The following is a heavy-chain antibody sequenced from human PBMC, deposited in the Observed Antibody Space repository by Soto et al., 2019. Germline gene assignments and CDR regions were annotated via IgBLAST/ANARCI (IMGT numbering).Heavy chain of an antibody. CDR3: AACMAGDDSKYDYGIDV. Sequence: GASVKVSCKVSGYTLTELSMHWVRQAPGKGLEWMGGFDPEDGETIYAQKFQGRVTMTEDTSTDTAYMELSSLRSEDTAVYYCAACMAGDDSKYDYGIDVWGQGTMVTVSS. CDR2: FDPEDGET. J-gene: IGHJ3*01. D-gene: IGHD3-10*01. V-gene: IGHV1-24*01. CDR1: GYTLTELS.